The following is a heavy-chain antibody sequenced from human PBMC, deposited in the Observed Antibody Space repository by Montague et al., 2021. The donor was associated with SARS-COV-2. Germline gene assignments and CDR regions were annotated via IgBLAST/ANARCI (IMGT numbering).Heavy chain of an antibody. CDR1: GGSISSSSYY. CDR2: IYYSGST. V-gene: IGHV4-39*01. Sequence: SETLSLTCTVSGGSISSSSYYWGWIRQPPGKGLEWIGSIYYSGSTYYNPSLKSRVTISVDTSKNQFSLELSSVTAADTAVYYCARHASYDYSKDLYYYYYYGMDVWGQGTTVTVSS. CDR3: ARHASYDYSKDLYYYYYYGMDV. J-gene: IGHJ6*02. D-gene: IGHD4-11*01.